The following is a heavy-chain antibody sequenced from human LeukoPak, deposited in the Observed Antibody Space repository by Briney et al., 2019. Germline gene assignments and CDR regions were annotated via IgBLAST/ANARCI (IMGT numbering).Heavy chain of an antibody. CDR3: ARVLPSAAGTGREFDY. D-gene: IGHD6-13*01. CDR1: GFTFSSYA. J-gene: IGHJ4*02. V-gene: IGHV3-23*01. Sequence: GGSLRLSCAASGFTFSSYAMSWVRQAPGKGLEWVSAISGSGGSTYYADSVKGRFTISRDNSKNTLYLQMNSLRAEDTAVYYCARVLPSAAGTGREFDYWGQGTLVTVSS. CDR2: ISGSGGST.